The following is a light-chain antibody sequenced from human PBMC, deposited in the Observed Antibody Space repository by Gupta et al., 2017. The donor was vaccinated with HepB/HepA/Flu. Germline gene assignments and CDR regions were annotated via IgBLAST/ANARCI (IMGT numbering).Light chain of an antibody. CDR3: QVWDSSSDRV. J-gene: IGLJ2*01. Sequence: SYVLTQPPSVSVAPGKTARITCGGNNIGSKSVHWYQQKPGQAPVLVIYYDSDRPSGIPERFSGSNSGNTATLTISRVEAGDEADYYCQVWDSSSDRVFGGGTKLT. CDR2: YDS. CDR1: NIGSKS. V-gene: IGLV3-21*04.